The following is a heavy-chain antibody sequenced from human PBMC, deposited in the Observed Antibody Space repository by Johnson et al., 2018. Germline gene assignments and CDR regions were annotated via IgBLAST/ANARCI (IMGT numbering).Heavy chain of an antibody. V-gene: IGHV3-23*04. CDR1: GFTFSAHA. CDR3: ANGGTAYYDFDAFDF. J-gene: IGHJ3*01. CDR2: MSGTIGAT. D-gene: IGHD3-3*01. Sequence: VQLVQSGGGLVQPGGSLRLSCAASGFTFSAHAMAWARQPPGTGPEWVATMSGTIGATYYAASVTVRFTISRDNSKKTLYLHPSSLRAEDTAVYYCANGGTAYYDFDAFDFWGQGTMVTVSS.